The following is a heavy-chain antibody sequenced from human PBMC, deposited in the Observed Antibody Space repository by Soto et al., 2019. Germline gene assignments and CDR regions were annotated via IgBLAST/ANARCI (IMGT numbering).Heavy chain of an antibody. CDR1: GFTLSAYW. V-gene: IGHV3-7*05. Sequence: EVQLEESGGDLVQPGGSLRLSCAASGFTLSAYWMTWVRQAPGKGLEWVANINRDGSKKSYLDSVRGRFTISRDNVGKSLYLQVDSLRADDSALYYCARDVSPGSSSLYLDAFDIWGQGTMVTVSS. CDR3: ARDVSPGSSSLYLDAFDI. CDR2: INRDGSKK. J-gene: IGHJ3*02. D-gene: IGHD6-13*01.